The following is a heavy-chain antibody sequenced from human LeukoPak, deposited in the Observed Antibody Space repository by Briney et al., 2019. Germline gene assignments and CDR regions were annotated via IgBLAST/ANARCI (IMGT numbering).Heavy chain of an antibody. J-gene: IGHJ4*02. Sequence: SQTLSLTCTVSGGSISSGGYCWSWIRQHPGKGLEWIGYIYYSGSTYYNPSLKSRVTISVDTSKNQFSLKLSSVTAADTAVYYCARGKHTREPHFDYWGQGTLVTVSS. CDR2: IYYSGST. D-gene: IGHD5-24*01. CDR1: GGSISSGGYC. CDR3: ARGKHTREPHFDY. V-gene: IGHV4-31*03.